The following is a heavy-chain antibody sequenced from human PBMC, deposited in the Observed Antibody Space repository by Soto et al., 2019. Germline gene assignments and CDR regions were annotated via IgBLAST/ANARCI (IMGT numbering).Heavy chain of an antibody. CDR3: ARDPYYYDSSGS. CDR1: GYTFTGYY. Sequence: ASVKVSCKASGYTFTGYYMHWVRQAPGQGLEWIGWINPNSGGTNYAQKFQGRVTMTRDTSISTAYMELSRLRSDDTAVYYCARDPYYYDSSGSWGQGTLVTVSS. CDR2: INPNSGGT. V-gene: IGHV1-2*02. D-gene: IGHD3-22*01. J-gene: IGHJ5*02.